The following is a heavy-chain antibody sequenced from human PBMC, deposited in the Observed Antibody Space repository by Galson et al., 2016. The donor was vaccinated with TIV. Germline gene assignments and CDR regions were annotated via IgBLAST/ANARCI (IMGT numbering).Heavy chain of an antibody. CDR1: GYTFTSFW. Sequence: QSGAEVKKPGESLKISCKCSGYTFTSFWIGWVRQLPGRGLEWMGIIYPRDSQTRYSPSFQGQVTMSAAKSISTAYLQWSSLKASDTAIYSCAGAAPVSQYDSSGYLPSSYNYYAMDVWGQGTTVTVSS. CDR3: AGAAPVSQYDSSGYLPSSYNYYAMDV. D-gene: IGHD3-22*01. V-gene: IGHV5-51*01. CDR2: IYPRDSQT. J-gene: IGHJ6*02.